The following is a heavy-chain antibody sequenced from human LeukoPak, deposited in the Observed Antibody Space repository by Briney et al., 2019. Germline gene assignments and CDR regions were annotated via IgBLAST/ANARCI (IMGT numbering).Heavy chain of an antibody. D-gene: IGHD3-10*01. CDR1: GFTFSSYA. J-gene: IGHJ4*02. CDR3: AKRGLRGAQEPFDY. CDR2: ISGSGGSA. V-gene: IGHV3-23*01. Sequence: GGSLRLSCAASGFTFSSYAMSWVRQAPGKGLEWVSAISGSGGSAYYADPVKGRFTISRDNSKNTLYLQMNSLRAEDTAVYYCAKRGLRGAQEPFDYWGQGTLVTVSS.